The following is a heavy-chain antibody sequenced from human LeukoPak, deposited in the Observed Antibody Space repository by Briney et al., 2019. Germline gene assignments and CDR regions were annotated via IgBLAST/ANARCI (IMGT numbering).Heavy chain of an antibody. CDR1: GFTFGSDW. D-gene: IGHD5-12*01. V-gene: IGHV3-7*04. CDR2: IKQDGSEK. J-gene: IGHJ2*01. Sequence: GGSLRLSCAASGFTFGSDWMNWVRQAPGKGLEWVANIKQDGSEKYYVDSVKGRFTISRDNAKNSLYLQMNSLRAEDTAVYYCAREYGGYRDWIYDRWRRGTLVTVAP. CDR3: AREYGGYRDWIYDR.